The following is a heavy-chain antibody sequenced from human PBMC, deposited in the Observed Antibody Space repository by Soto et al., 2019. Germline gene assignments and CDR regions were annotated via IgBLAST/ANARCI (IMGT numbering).Heavy chain of an antibody. D-gene: IGHD6-19*01. CDR2: ISSSSSYI. CDR1: GFTFSSYS. J-gene: IGHJ6*02. CDR3: ARGVRASGWSSTNYDHYGMYV. Sequence: PGGSLRLSCAASGFTFSSYSMNWVRQAPGKGLEWVSSISSSSSYIYYADSVKGRFTISRDNAKNSRYLQMNSLSAEDTAVYYCARGVRASGWSSTNYDHYGMYVWGQRTTVTVSS. V-gene: IGHV3-21*01.